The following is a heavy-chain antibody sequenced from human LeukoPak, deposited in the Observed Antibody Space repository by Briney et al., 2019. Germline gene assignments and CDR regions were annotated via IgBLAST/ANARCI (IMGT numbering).Heavy chain of an antibody. CDR3: ARDWGYSYGFYAFDI. V-gene: IGHV1-46*01. CDR2: ISPSGGST. D-gene: IGHD5-18*01. CDR1: GYTFTSYY. Sequence: ASVKVSCKASGYTFTSYYMHWVRQAPGQGLEWMGIISPSGGSTSYAQKFQGRVTMTRDTSTSTVYMELSSLRSEDTAVYYCARDWGYSYGFYAFDIWGQGTMVTVSS. J-gene: IGHJ3*02.